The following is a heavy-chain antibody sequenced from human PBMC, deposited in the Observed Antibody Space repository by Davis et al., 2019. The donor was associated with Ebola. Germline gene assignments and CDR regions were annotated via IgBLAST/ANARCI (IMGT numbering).Heavy chain of an antibody. CDR2: IYYSGST. J-gene: IGHJ5*02. CDR3: ARDGAARPWFDP. D-gene: IGHD6-6*01. Sequence: MPSETLSLTCAVYGGSFSGYYWSWIRQPPGKGLEWIGSIYYSGSTYYNPSLKSRVTISVDTSKNQFSLKLSSVTAADTAVYYCARDGAARPWFDPWGQGTPVTVSS. CDR1: GGSFSGYY. V-gene: IGHV4-34*01.